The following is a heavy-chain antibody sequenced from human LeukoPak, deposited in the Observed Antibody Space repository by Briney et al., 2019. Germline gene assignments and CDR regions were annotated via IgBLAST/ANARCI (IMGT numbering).Heavy chain of an antibody. CDR1: GGSISSYY. Sequence: SETLSLTCTVSGGSISSYYWSWIRQPPGKGLEWIGYIYYSGSTNYNPSLKSRVTISVDTSKNQFSLKLSSVTAADTAVYYCARSVGKGGWFDPWGQGTLVTVSS. V-gene: IGHV4-59*01. D-gene: IGHD1-26*01. J-gene: IGHJ5*02. CDR2: IYYSGST. CDR3: ARSVGKGGWFDP.